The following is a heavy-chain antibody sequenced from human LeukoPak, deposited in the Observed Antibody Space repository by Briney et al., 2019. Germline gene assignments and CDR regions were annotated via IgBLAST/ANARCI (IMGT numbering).Heavy chain of an antibody. CDR2: IYTSGST. V-gene: IGHV4-61*02. Sequence: PSQTLSLTCTVSGGSISSGSYYWSWIRQPAGKGLEWIGGIYTSGSTNYNPSLKSRVTISVDTSKNQFSLKLSSVTAADTAVYYRARTDSSGEKFDYWGQGTLVTVSS. CDR1: GGSISSGSYY. D-gene: IGHD3-22*01. J-gene: IGHJ4*02. CDR3: ARTDSSGEKFDY.